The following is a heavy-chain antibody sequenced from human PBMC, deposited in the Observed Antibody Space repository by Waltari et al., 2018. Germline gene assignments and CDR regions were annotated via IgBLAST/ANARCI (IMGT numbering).Heavy chain of an antibody. CDR1: GFTFHFSRYD. V-gene: IGHV3-30*10. J-gene: IGHJ4*02. CDR3: AGQSQ. Sequence: QVQLVESGGGVVQPGRSLRLSCVASGFTFHFSRYDMPWVRQAPGKGLEWVAVISDDGSKKYYTDSVKVRFTISRDNSINTLYLQMNSLRPEDTAVYYCAGQSQWGQGTLVTVSS. CDR2: ISDDGSKK.